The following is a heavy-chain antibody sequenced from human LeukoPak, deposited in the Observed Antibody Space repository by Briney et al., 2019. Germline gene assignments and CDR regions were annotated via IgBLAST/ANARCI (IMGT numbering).Heavy chain of an antibody. CDR3: AKDQQYQLLSHFDY. CDR1: GFTFSSYS. D-gene: IGHD2-2*01. Sequence: GGSLRLSCAASGFTFSSYSMNWVRQAPGKGLEWVSAISGSGGSTYYADSVKGRFTISRDNSKNTLYLQMNSLRAEDTAVYYCAKDQQYQLLSHFDYWGQGTLVTVSS. J-gene: IGHJ4*02. CDR2: ISGSGGST. V-gene: IGHV3-23*01.